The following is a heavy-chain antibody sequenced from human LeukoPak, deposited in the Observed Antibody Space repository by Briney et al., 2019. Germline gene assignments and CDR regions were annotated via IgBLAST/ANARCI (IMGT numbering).Heavy chain of an antibody. V-gene: IGHV4-39*01. CDR1: GGSISSSSYY. J-gene: IGHJ4*02. Sequence: PSETLSLTCTVSGGSISSSSYYWGWIRQPPGKGLEWIGSIYYSGSTYYNPSLKSRVTISVDTSKNQFSLKLSSVTAADTAVYYCARSGAAAENDYWGQGTLVTVSS. D-gene: IGHD6-13*01. CDR2: IYYSGST. CDR3: ARSGAAAENDY.